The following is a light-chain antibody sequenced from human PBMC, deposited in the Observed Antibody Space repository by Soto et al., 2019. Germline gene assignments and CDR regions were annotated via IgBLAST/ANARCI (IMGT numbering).Light chain of an antibody. J-gene: IGKJ2*01. Sequence: EIVMTQSPGTLSLSPGERATISCRASQVIGSRYLAWYHQKSGQAPRLLIYGASSRATGIPDRFSGSGSGTDFTLTISRLEPEDFGVYYCQQGGSSIPHTFGQGTKLEIK. CDR1: QVIGSRY. CDR3: QQGGSSIPHT. CDR2: GAS. V-gene: IGKV3-20*01.